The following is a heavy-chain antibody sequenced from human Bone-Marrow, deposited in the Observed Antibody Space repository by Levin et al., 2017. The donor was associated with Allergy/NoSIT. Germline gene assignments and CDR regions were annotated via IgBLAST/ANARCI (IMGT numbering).Heavy chain of an antibody. V-gene: IGHV3-30*18. Sequence: AGESLKISCAASGFTFRKYAMHWVRQAPGKGLEWVAVISYDGSTDYYGDSVKGRFTISRDNAKNTLYLEMNSMRGDDTAVYYCAKVHSNERWVDALDIWGQGTMVSVSS. CDR3: AKVHSNERWVDALDI. CDR1: GFTFRKYA. J-gene: IGHJ3*02. D-gene: IGHD4-11*01. CDR2: ISYDGSTD.